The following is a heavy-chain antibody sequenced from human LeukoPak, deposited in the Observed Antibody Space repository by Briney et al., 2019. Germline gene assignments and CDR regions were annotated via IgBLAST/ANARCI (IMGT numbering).Heavy chain of an antibody. J-gene: IGHJ4*02. D-gene: IGHD1-1*01. Sequence: PGRSLRLSCAASGFTFSRFGMHWVRQAPGKGLEWVAVISYDGSNKYYADSVKGRFTISRDNSKNTLYLQMNSLRAEDTAVYYCARTGTTPSYFDYWGQGTLVTVSS. CDR3: ARTGTTPSYFDY. V-gene: IGHV3-30*19. CDR1: GFTFSRFG. CDR2: ISYDGSNK.